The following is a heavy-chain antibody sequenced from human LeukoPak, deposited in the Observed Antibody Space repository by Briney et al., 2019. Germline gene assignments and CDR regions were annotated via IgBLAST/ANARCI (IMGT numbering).Heavy chain of an antibody. CDR1: GGTFTSYT. J-gene: IGHJ3*02. CDR2: IIPILGIA. Sequence: ASVKVSCKASGGTFTSYTISWVRQAPGQGLEWMGRIIPILGIANYAQKFLGRVTITAGTSTSAPHMWLCSLRALDTAVCYSVRARWDIVVVRNAFDIWGQGTMVTVSS. V-gene: IGHV1-69*02. D-gene: IGHD2-2*01. CDR3: VRARWDIVVVRNAFDI.